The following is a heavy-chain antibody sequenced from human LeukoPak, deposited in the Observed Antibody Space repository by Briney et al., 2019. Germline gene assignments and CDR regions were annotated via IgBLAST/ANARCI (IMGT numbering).Heavy chain of an antibody. Sequence: GGSLRLSCTASGFIFSNYWMSWVRQAPGKGLEWVANINQDGSEKHCVDSLKGRLTISRDNAKNSLYLQMNSLRADDTAVYYCARDPTQSSGGYHYWGQGTLVTVSS. J-gene: IGHJ4*02. CDR3: ARDPTQSSGGYHY. CDR1: GFIFSNYW. D-gene: IGHD2-15*01. CDR2: INQDGSEK. V-gene: IGHV3-7*01.